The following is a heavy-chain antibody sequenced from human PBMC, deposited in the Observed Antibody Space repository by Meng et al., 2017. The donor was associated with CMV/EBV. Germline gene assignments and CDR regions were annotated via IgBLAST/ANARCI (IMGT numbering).Heavy chain of an antibody. CDR1: GFTFSSYA. D-gene: IGHD1-26*01. CDR3: AKVRAVAGSYESPFGY. Sequence: GGSLRLSCAASGFTFSSYAMSWVRQAPGKGLEWVSAISGSGGSTYYADSVKGRFTISRDNSKNTLYLQMNSLRAEDTAVYYCAKVRAVAGSYESPFGYWGQGTLVTVSS. V-gene: IGHV3-23*01. J-gene: IGHJ4*02. CDR2: ISGSGGST.